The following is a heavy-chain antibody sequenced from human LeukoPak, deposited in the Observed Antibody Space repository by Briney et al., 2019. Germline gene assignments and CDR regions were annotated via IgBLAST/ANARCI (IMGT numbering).Heavy chain of an antibody. V-gene: IGHV1-18*01. D-gene: IGHD3-10*01. Sequence: ASVKVSCKASGYTFTSYGISWVRQAPGQGLEWMGWISAYNGNTNYAQKLQGRVTMTTDTSTSTAYMELRSLRSDDTAVYYCARDGPYGSRSSNSGFDYWGQGTLVTVSS. CDR1: GYTFTSYG. CDR2: ISAYNGNT. CDR3: ARDGPYGSRSSNSGFDY. J-gene: IGHJ4*02.